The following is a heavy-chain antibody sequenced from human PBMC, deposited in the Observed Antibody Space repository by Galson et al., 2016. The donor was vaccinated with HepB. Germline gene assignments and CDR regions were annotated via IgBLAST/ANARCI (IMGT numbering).Heavy chain of an antibody. Sequence: QSGAEVKKPGESLRISCKTSGYRFTSYWLCWVRQLPGKGLEWMGSIDPSDSYTKYGPSFQGHVTISVDKSNNTAFLQWSSLNASDTGIYFCVRRFRTGSFSYYYMDVWGEGTSVTASS. CDR1: GYRFTSYW. J-gene: IGHJ6*03. CDR2: IDPSDSYT. D-gene: IGHD3/OR15-3a*01. V-gene: IGHV5-10-1*01. CDR3: VRRFRTGSFSYYYMDV.